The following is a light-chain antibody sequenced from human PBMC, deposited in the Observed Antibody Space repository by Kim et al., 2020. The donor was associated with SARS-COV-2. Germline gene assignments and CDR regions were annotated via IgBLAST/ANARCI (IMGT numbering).Light chain of an antibody. CDR2: DAS. CDR1: QTVNYNY. V-gene: IGKV3-20*01. CDR3: QQYGRSAA. Sequence: EIVLTQSPGTLSMSPGERATLYCRASQTVNYNYLAWYQHKPGQAPRLLIHDASSRATGIPDRFSGSGSGTDFTLTISRLEPEDVAVYYCQQYGRSAAFGQGTKVDIK. J-gene: IGKJ1*01.